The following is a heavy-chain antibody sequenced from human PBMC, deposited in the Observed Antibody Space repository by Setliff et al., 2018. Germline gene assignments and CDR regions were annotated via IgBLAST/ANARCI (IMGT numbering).Heavy chain of an antibody. V-gene: IGHV4-59*01. Sequence: SETLSLTCSVSGDSMSGYYRSWIRQSPRKGLEWIGNIYHGGSANYNPSLKSRVTISVDMSKNQFSLRPNSLTAADTATYYCARGNMFDGSGRWFDYWGQGTLVTVSS. CDR3: ARGNMFDGSGRWFDY. J-gene: IGHJ4*02. CDR1: GDSMSGYY. CDR2: IYHGGSA. D-gene: IGHD3-10*01.